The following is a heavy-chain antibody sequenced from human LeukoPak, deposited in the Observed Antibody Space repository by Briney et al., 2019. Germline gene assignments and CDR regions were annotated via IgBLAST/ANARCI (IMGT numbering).Heavy chain of an antibody. D-gene: IGHD6-13*01. V-gene: IGHV3-66*01. CDR3: ATYEQQLALSYYYYYMDV. CDR1: GFTVTYNS. Sequence: GGSLRLSCAPSGFTVTYNSMSWVRQTQGKGLDWVSRIYSCGHTYYSDSVKGRFTISRDSSKNTLFLQMNSLRTEDTAVYYCATYEQQLALSYYYYYMDVWGKGTTVTISS. J-gene: IGHJ6*03. CDR2: IYSCGHT.